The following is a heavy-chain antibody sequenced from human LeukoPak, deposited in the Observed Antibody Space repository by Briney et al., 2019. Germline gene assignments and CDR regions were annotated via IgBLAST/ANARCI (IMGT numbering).Heavy chain of an antibody. Sequence: SETLSLTCTVSGVSISTYYWSWIRQPAGKGLEWIGRIYTSGSTNYNPSLKSRVTISVDKSKNQFSLKLSSVTAADTAVYYCARSPVAATPTPFDYWGQGTLVTVSS. D-gene: IGHD2-15*01. CDR2: IYTSGST. CDR3: ARSPVAATPTPFDY. J-gene: IGHJ4*02. CDR1: GVSISTYY. V-gene: IGHV4-4*07.